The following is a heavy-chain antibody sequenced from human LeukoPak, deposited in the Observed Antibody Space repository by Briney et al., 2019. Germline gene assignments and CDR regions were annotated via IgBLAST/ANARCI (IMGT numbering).Heavy chain of an antibody. Sequence: GGSLRLSCAASGFTFSSYGMSWVRQAPGKGLEWVSAISGSGGSTYYADSVKGRFTISRDNSKNTLYLQMNSLKTEDTAVYYCTTGTGTRRAFDYWGQGTLVPVSS. CDR2: ISGSGGST. CDR1: GFTFSSYG. CDR3: TTGTGTRRAFDY. D-gene: IGHD1-1*01. V-gene: IGHV3-23*01. J-gene: IGHJ4*02.